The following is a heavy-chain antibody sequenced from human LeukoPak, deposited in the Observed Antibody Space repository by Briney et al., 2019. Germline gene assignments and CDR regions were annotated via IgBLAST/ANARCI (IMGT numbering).Heavy chain of an antibody. CDR1: GYSISSGYY. J-gene: IGHJ4*02. CDR2: IYHSGST. D-gene: IGHD3-3*01. CDR3: ARSHYDFWSGYSVGIDY. V-gene: IGHV4-38-2*01. Sequence: PSETLSLTCAVSGYSISSGYYWGWIRQPPGKGLEWIGIIYHSGSTYYNPSLKSRVTISVDTSKNRFSLKLSSVTAADTAVYYCARSHYDFWSGYSVGIDYWGQGTLVTVSS.